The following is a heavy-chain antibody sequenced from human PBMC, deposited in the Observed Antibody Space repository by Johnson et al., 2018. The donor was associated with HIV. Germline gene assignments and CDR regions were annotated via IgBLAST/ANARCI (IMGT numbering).Heavy chain of an antibody. D-gene: IGHD6-6*01. Sequence: QVQLVESGGGVVQPGRSLRLSCAASGFTFSSYAMHWVSQAPAKGLEWVAVISYDGSYKYYADSVKGRFTISRDDSKNTLYLQMNSLRAEDKAVYYCARDRGAARDAFDIWGQGTMVTVSS. CDR2: ISYDGSYK. V-gene: IGHV3-30*04. J-gene: IGHJ3*02. CDR3: ARDRGAARDAFDI. CDR1: GFTFSSYA.